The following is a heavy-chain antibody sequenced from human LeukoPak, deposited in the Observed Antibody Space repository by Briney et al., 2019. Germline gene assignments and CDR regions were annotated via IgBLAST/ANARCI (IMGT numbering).Heavy chain of an antibody. D-gene: IGHD5-24*01. Sequence: GESLKISCTTSGYSFTSYWIGWVRQMPGKGLEWMGIIYPGDSDTRYSPSFQGQVAISADKSISTAYLQWSSLKASDTAMYYCARRGETATIDYWGQGTLVTVSS. V-gene: IGHV5-51*01. CDR1: GYSFTSYW. J-gene: IGHJ4*02. CDR2: IYPGDSDT. CDR3: ARRGETATIDY.